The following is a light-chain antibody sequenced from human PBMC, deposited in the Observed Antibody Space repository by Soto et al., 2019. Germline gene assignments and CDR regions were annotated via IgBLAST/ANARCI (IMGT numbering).Light chain of an antibody. CDR1: RGHSSYA. CDR3: QTWGTGTHVV. V-gene: IGLV4-69*01. CDR2: LNSDGSH. Sequence: QLVLTQSPSASASLGASVKLTCTLSRGHSSYAIAWHQQQPEKGPRYLMKLNSDGSHSKGDGIPDRFSGSSSGAERYLTISSLQSEDEADYYCQTWGTGTHVVFGGGTKLTVL. J-gene: IGLJ2*01.